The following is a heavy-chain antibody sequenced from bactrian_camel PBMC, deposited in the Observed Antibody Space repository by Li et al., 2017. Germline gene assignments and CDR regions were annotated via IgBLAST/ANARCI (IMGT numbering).Heavy chain of an antibody. V-gene: IGHV3S1*01. D-gene: IGHD2*01. CDR3: TTGEWFFVMHKY. CDR2: IYTGGSMP. J-gene: IGHJ4*01. Sequence: VESGEDLVQPGGSLRLSCAASGYTGSLNCVGWFRQAPGHEREAVATIYTGGSMPNYADSVKGRFTISQDNAKKTVYLQMDNLKPEDSGMYYCTTGEWFFVMHKYWGQGTQVTVS. CDR1: GYTGSLNC.